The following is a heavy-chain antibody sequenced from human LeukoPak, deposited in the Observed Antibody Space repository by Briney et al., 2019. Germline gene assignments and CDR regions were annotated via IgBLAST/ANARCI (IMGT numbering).Heavy chain of an antibody. V-gene: IGHV3-21*01. J-gene: IGHJ6*03. D-gene: IGHD1-26*01. CDR1: GFTFSSYS. Sequence: GGSLRLSCAASGFTFSSYSMNWVRQAPGKGLEWVSSISGSSSYIYYADSVKGRFTISRDNAKNSLYLQMNSLRAEDTAVYYCARESFSWELYYYYYMDVWGKGTTVTISS. CDR2: ISGSSSYI. CDR3: ARESFSWELYYYYYMDV.